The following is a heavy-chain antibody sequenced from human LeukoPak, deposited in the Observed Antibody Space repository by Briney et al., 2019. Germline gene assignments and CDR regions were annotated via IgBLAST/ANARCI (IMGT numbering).Heavy chain of an antibody. Sequence: GGSLRLSCAASGFTSSDYPMHWVRQAPGKGLEWVAVTPFDGSNKYYADSVKGRFTISRDNSKNTLFLQMNSLRLEDTAVYYCARDLQNIAIRPSFAYWGQGTLVIVSS. CDR2: TPFDGSNK. J-gene: IGHJ4*02. V-gene: IGHV3-30-3*01. D-gene: IGHD5-12*01. CDR1: GFTSSDYP. CDR3: ARDLQNIAIRPSFAY.